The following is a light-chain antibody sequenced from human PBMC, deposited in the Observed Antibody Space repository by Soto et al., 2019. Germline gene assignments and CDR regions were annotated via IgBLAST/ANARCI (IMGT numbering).Light chain of an antibody. CDR1: QSISGT. J-gene: IGKJ1*01. CDR3: QQYNNWPWT. V-gene: IGKV3-15*01. CDR2: GPS. Sequence: EIVMTQSPATLSESPGGRATLFCGASQSISGTLAWYQQKPGQAPRLLIYGPSTRASNFPARFSGSGSGTDFPLTISSQQSEDFAVYYCQQYNNWPWTFGQGTKVEIK.